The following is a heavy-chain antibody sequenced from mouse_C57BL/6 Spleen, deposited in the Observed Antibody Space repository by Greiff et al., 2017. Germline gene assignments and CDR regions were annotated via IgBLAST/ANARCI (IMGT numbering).Heavy chain of an antibody. CDR3: TNYYGSNYFDY. D-gene: IGHD1-1*01. CDR1: GYTFTDYE. V-gene: IGHV1-15*01. J-gene: IGHJ2*01. CDR2: IDPETGGT. Sequence: QVQLQQSGAELVRPGASVTLSCTASGYTFTDYEMHWVKQTPVHGLEWIGAIDPETGGTAYNQKFKGKAILTADKSSSTAYMELRSLTSEDSAVYYCTNYYGSNYFDYWGQGTTLTVSS.